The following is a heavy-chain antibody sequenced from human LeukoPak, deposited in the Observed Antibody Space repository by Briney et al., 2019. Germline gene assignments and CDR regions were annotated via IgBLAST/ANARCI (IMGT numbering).Heavy chain of an antibody. CDR1: GGSISSNSHY. Sequence: SETLSLTCTVSGGSISSNSHYWAWIRQPPGKGLEWIGSIHYSGSTFYSPSLKSRVTISVDTSKNQFSRILTSVTASDTAVYYCAREEASVGDYWGQGILVTVSS. D-gene: IGHD2-21*01. V-gene: IGHV4-39*01. CDR2: IHYSGST. CDR3: AREEASVGDY. J-gene: IGHJ4*02.